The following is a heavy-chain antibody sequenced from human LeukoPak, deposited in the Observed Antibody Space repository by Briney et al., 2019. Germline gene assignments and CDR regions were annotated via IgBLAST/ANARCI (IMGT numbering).Heavy chain of an antibody. D-gene: IGHD3-22*01. CDR2: IYYSGST. J-gene: IGHJ4*02. Sequence: PSETLSLTCTVSGGSISSHYWNWIRQPPGKGLEWIGYIYYSGSTNYNPSLKSRVTTSVDTSKNQFSLKLSSVTAADTAVYYCARERLGYYDRSGLDYWGQGTLVTVSS. CDR1: GGSISSHY. CDR3: ARERLGYYDRSGLDY. V-gene: IGHV4-59*11.